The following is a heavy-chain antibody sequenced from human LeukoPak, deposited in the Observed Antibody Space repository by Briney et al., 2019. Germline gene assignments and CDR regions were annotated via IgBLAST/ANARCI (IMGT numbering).Heavy chain of an antibody. D-gene: IGHD6-19*01. CDR1: GFTFSSYS. J-gene: IGHJ6*03. CDR3: ARIRQWLAHPSYYYYMDV. CDR2: IISSSSYI. V-gene: IGHV3-21*01. Sequence: GGSLRLSCAASGFTFSSYSMNWVRQAPGKGLGWVSSIISSSSYIYYADSVKGRFTISRDNAKNSLYLQMNSLRAEDTAVYYCARIRQWLAHPSYYYYMDVWGKGTTVTASS.